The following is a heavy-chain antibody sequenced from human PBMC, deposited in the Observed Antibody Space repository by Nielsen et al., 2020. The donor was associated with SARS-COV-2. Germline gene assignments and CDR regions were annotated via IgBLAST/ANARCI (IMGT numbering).Heavy chain of an antibody. CDR2: IDPSDFHA. D-gene: IGHD3-3*01. CDR1: GYNFAFYW. Sequence: GGSLRLSCRGSGYNFAFYWISWVRQMPGKGLEWMGRIDPSDFHANYSPSFQGHVTISVDKSLSTAYLQWSSLKASDSAMYYCARHPPTLRFLEWLSNWFDPWGQGTLVTVSS. J-gene: IGHJ5*02. V-gene: IGHV5-10-1*01. CDR3: ARHPPTLRFLEWLSNWFDP.